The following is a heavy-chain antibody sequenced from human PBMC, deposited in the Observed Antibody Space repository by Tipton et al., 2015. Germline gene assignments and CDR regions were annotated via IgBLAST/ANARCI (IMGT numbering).Heavy chain of an antibody. CDR1: GGSVSSGTYY. CDR3: ACQDYDSLTRDYQTVDY. V-gene: IGHV4-61*01. D-gene: IGHD3-9*01. J-gene: IGHJ4*02. Sequence: TLSLTCTFSGGSVSSGTYYWSWIRQPPGKELEWIGYIYYSGSTYYNPSLKSRVTMSRDTSKNQFSLKLTSVTAADTAVYYCACQDYDSLTRDYQTVDYWGQGTLVTVSS. CDR2: IYYSGST.